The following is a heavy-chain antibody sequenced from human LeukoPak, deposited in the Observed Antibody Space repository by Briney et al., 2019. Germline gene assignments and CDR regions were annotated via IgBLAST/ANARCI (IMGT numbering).Heavy chain of an antibody. Sequence: GGSLRLSCAASGFTFSNYAMSWVRQAPGKGLEWVSTISNSGAGTYYADSVKGRFTISRDNSKDTLYLQMNSLRAEDTAVYYCAREGAPNSSGDYWGQGTLVTVSS. J-gene: IGHJ4*02. D-gene: IGHD4-23*01. CDR2: ISNSGAGT. CDR1: GFTFSNYA. CDR3: AREGAPNSSGDY. V-gene: IGHV3-23*01.